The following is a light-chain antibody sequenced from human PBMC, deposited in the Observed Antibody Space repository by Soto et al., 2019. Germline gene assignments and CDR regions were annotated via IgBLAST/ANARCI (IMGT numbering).Light chain of an antibody. Sequence: IVLTQSPGTLSLSPGERATLSCKSSQRVSRSNIGWYQQKPGQAPSLLIYGASKRTTGVPDRFSGSGSDTEFTLIISRLEPEDFAVYYCHRYGSTLLPFGGGTKVDIK. CDR1: QRVSRSN. CDR2: GAS. J-gene: IGKJ4*01. V-gene: IGKV3-20*01. CDR3: HRYGSTLLP.